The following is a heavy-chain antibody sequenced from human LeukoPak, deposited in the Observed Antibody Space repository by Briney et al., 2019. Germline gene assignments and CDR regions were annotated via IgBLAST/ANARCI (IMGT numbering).Heavy chain of an antibody. CDR2: IWSDGSNR. V-gene: IGHV3-33*06. J-gene: IGHJ4*02. Sequence: PGRSLRLSCATSGFTFSHYGMHWVRQAPGKGLEWVAVIWSDGSNRYYGDPVKGRFTISRDNFQSTVYLQMNSLRAEDTAVYYCAKDAQRGFDYSNSLDNWGQGTLVTVSS. D-gene: IGHD4-11*01. CDR3: AKDAQRGFDYSNSLDN. CDR1: GFTFSHYG.